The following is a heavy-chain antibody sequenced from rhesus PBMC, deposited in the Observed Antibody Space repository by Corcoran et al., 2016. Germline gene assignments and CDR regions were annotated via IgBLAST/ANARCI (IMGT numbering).Heavy chain of an antibody. Sequence: EVQLVETGGGLVQPGGSLKLSCADSGFTFSSYGMSGVRQAPGKGLEWVSAIKSGGGSTYYADSLKGRFTISRDNVKNTLSLQMNSLRAEDTAVYYCANNRGYFDYWGQGVLVTVSS. J-gene: IGHJ4*01. CDR3: ANNRGYFDY. CDR2: IKSGGGST. CDR1: GFTFSSYG. V-gene: IGHV3S5*01.